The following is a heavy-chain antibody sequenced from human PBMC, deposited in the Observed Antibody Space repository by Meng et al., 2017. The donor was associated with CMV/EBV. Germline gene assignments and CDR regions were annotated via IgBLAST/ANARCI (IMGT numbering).Heavy chain of an antibody. V-gene: IGHV3-23*03. CDR1: GFTFSSYA. CDR3: AKGGEGYSYGYDY. J-gene: IGHJ4*02. CDR2: IYSGGSST. D-gene: IGHD5-18*01. Sequence: GESLKISCAASGFTFSSYAMSWVRQAPGKGLEWVSVIYSGGSSTYYADSVKGRFTISRDNSKNTLYLQMNSLRAEDTGVYYCAKGGEGYSYGYDYWGQGTLVTVSS.